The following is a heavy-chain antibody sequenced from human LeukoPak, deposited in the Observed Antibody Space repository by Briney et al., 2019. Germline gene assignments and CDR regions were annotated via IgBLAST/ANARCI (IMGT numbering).Heavy chain of an antibody. V-gene: IGHV3-7*03. CDR1: GFTFSNYW. D-gene: IGHD3-22*01. CDR2: INQDGSEK. Sequence: GGSLRLSCAASGFTFSNYWMNWVRQAPGKGLEWVAIINQDGSEKNYVDSVKGRFTISRDNAKNSLDLQMNSLRAEDTAVYYCARGGYYYDSSGYEFDYWGQGTLVTVSS. J-gene: IGHJ4*02. CDR3: ARGGYYYDSSGYEFDY.